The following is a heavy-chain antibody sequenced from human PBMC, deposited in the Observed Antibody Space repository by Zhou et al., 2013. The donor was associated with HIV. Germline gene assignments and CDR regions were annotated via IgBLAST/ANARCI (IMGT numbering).Heavy chain of an antibody. D-gene: IGHD4-17*01. CDR2: INPSGGST. CDR1: GYTFTSYY. J-gene: IGHJ5*02. CDR3: ARDLGADYGGNSGWFDP. V-gene: IGHV1-46*01. Sequence: QVQLVQSGAEVKKPGASVKVSCKASGYTFTSYYMHWVRQAPGQGLEWMGIINPSGGSTSYAQKFQGRVTMTRDTSTSTVYMELSSLRSEDTAVYYCARDLGADYGGNSGWFDPWGQGTLVTVSS.